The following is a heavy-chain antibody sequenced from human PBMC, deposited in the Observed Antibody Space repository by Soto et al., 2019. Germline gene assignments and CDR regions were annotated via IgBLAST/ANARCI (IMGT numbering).Heavy chain of an antibody. V-gene: IGHV4-39*01. CDR2: IYLSGKT. Sequence: PSETLSLTCTVSGVSISISSYYWGWIRPTPGKGLEWIGTIYLSGKTYYNPSLKSRLTISVDRSKNQFALNLTSVTAADTAVYYFARHGPYWAPGTLVT. J-gene: IGHJ4*02. CDR1: GVSISISSYY. CDR3: ARHGPY.